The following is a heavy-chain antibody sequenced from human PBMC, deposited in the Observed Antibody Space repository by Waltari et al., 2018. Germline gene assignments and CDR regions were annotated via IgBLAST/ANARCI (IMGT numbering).Heavy chain of an antibody. CDR2: IIPILGIA. D-gene: IGHD3-3*01. J-gene: IGHJ5*02. CDR1: GGTFSSYA. CDR3: AHLRFLEWSQVIANAGGWFDP. V-gene: IGHV1-69*04. Sequence: QVQLVQSGAEVKKPGSSVKVSCKASGGTFSSYAISWVRQAPGQGLEWMGGIIPILGIANYAQKFQGSVTITADESTSTAYMELSSRRSEDTAVYYCAHLRFLEWSQVIANAGGWFDPWGQGTLVTVSS.